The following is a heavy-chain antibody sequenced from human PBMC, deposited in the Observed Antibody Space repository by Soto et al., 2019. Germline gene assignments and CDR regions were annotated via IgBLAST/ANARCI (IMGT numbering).Heavy chain of an antibody. V-gene: IGHV3-23*01. CDR1: GFTFSRYA. Sequence: QSGGSLRLSCAASGFTFSRYAMGWVRQAPGKGLEWVSVISGSGGNIHYADSVKGRFTISRDNSKNTLYLQMNSLRVEDTAVYNCATQDFRGTTGTTWGQGTLVTVSS. J-gene: IGHJ4*02. D-gene: IGHD1-1*01. CDR2: ISGSGGNI. CDR3: ATQDFRGTTGTT.